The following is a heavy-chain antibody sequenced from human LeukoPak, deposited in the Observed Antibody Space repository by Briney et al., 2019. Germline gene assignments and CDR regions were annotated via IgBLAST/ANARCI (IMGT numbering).Heavy chain of an antibody. CDR1: GFTFSSYE. CDR3: ARETYCSNGVCYT. D-gene: IGHD2-8*01. V-gene: IGHV3-48*03. J-gene: IGHJ5*02. CDR2: ISSSGSSI. Sequence: PGGSEGLSCAASGFTFSSYEMNWVRQAPGKGLEWVSYISSSGSSIYYADSVKGRFTISRDNAKNSLYLQMNSLRAEDMAVYYCARETYCSNGVCYTWDQGNLVTVSS.